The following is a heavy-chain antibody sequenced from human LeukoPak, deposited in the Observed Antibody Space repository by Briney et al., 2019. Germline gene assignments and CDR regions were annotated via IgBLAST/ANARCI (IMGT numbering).Heavy chain of an antibody. CDR2: IRRSWSTI. V-gene: IGHV3-48*03. J-gene: IGHJ4*02. CDR3: ARDNDYGDYLVY. D-gene: IGHD4-17*01. CDR1: GFTYSSYE. Sequence: GGSLRLSCAASGFTYSSYEVNWVPQAPGKGLEWVSDIRRSWSTIYYADSVEGRLTISRDNAKNSLYLQMNSLRAEDTAVYYCARDNDYGDYLVYCGQGTLVTVSS.